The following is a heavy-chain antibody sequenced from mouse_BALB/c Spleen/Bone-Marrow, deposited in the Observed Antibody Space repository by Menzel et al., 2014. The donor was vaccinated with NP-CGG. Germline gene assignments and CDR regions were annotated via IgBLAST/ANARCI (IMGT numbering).Heavy chain of an antibody. CDR3: ARDRGYYKDVGDY. V-gene: IGHV2-9*02. J-gene: IGHJ2*01. D-gene: IGHD2-3*01. CDR2: IWAGGST. CDR1: GFSLTSYG. Sequence: AMLVESGPGLVAPSRSLSITCTVSGFSLTSYGVHWVRQPPGKGLEWLGVIWAGGSTNYNSALMSRLSISKDNSESQVFLKMNSLQTDDTAIYYCARDRGYYKDVGDYWGQGTTLTVSS.